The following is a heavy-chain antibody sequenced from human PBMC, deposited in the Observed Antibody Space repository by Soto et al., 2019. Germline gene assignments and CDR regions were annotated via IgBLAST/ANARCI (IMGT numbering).Heavy chain of an antibody. CDR1: GGSFSGYY. CDR3: ARVGIFGVVPRVNYYYYMDV. CDR2: INHSGST. V-gene: IGHV4-34*01. D-gene: IGHD3-3*01. Sequence: PSETVSLTCAVYGGSFSGYYWSWIRQPPGKGLEWIGEINHSGSTNYNPSLKSRVTISVDTSKNQFSLKLSSVTAADTAVYYCARVGIFGVVPRVNYYYYMDVWGKGTTVTVSS. J-gene: IGHJ6*03.